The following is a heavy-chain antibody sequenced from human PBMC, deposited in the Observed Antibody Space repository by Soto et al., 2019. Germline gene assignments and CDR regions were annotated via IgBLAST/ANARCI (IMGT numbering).Heavy chain of an antibody. CDR1: GGSISSSNW. CDR2: IYHSGST. J-gene: IGHJ4*02. V-gene: IGHV4-4*02. D-gene: IGHD1-20*01. Sequence: SETLSLTCAVSGGSISSSNWWSWVRQPPGKGLEWIGEIYHSGSTNYNPSLKSRVTISVDKSKNQFSLKLSSVTAADTAVYYCATGTYNWNDLSPFDYWGQGTLVTVSS. CDR3: ATGTYNWNDLSPFDY.